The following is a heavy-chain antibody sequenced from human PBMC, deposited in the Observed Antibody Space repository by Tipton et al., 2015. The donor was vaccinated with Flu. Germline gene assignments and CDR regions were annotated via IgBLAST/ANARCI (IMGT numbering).Heavy chain of an antibody. CDR3: AREGAAFGVVFKWFDP. D-gene: IGHD3-3*01. CDR2: IYYSGST. CDR1: GGSISSYY. J-gene: IGHJ5*02. V-gene: IGHV4-39*02. Sequence: TLSLTCTVSGGSISSYYWGWIRQPPGKGLEWIGSIYYSGSTYYNPSLKSRVTISVDTSKNQFSLKLSSVTAADTAVYYCAREGAAFGVVFKWFDPWGQGTLVTVSS.